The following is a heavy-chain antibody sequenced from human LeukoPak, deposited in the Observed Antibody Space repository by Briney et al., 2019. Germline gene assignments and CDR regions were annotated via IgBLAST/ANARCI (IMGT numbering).Heavy chain of an antibody. V-gene: IGHV4-59*01. Sequence: SETLSLTCSVSGGSISSDYWSWIRQPPGKGLEWIGYMYYSGSPNYNPSLKSRVTISVDTSKNQFSLKLSSVTAADTAVYYCARDRGWQPPLDNWFDPWGQGTLVTVSS. CDR1: GGSISSDY. CDR3: ARDRGWQPPLDNWFDP. J-gene: IGHJ5*02. CDR2: MYYSGSP. D-gene: IGHD6-6*01.